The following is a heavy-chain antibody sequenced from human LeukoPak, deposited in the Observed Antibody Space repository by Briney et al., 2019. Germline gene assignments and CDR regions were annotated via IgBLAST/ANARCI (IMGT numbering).Heavy chain of an antibody. CDR2: ISYDGSNK. D-gene: IGHD2-2*01. J-gene: IGHJ4*02. Sequence: GGSLRLSCAASGFTFSSYAMHWVRQAPGKGLEWVAVISYDGSNKYYADSVKGRFTISRDNSKNTLYLQMNSLRAEDTAVYYCAKDILVPAATDYWGQGTLVTVSS. V-gene: IGHV3-30-3*01. CDR1: GFTFSSYA. CDR3: AKDILVPAATDY.